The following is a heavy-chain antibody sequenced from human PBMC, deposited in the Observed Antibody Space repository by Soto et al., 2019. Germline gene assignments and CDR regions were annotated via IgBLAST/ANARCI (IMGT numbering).Heavy chain of an antibody. D-gene: IGHD3-10*01. CDR3: AAKYYGSGSSYIFFDY. V-gene: IGHV1-58*02. CDR2: IVVGSGNT. Sequence: ASVKVSCKASGFTFTSSAMQWVRQARGQRLEWIGWIVVGSGNTNYAQKFQERVTITRDMSTSTSYMVLSSLRSEDTAVYYCAAKYYGSGSSYIFFDYWGQGTLVTVSS. CDR1: GFTFTSSA. J-gene: IGHJ4*02.